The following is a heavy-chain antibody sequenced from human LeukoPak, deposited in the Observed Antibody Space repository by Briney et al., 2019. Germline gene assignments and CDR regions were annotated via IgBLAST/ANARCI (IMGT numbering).Heavy chain of an antibody. J-gene: IGHJ3*02. CDR2: INWNGGST. CDR1: GFTFDDYG. CDR3: AKVMGGYSYGFSAFDI. Sequence: GGSLRLSCAASGFTFDDYGMSWVRQAPGKGLEWVSGINWNGGSTGYADSVKGRFTISRDNSKNTLYLQMNSLRAEDTAVYYCAKVMGGYSYGFSAFDIWGQGTMVTVSS. D-gene: IGHD5-18*01. V-gene: IGHV3-20*04.